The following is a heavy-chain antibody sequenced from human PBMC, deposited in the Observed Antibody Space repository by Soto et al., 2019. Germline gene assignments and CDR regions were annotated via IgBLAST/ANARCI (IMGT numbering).Heavy chain of an antibody. J-gene: IGHJ6*02. Sequence: GGSLRLSCAASGFTFSSFGMHWVRQAPGKGLEWVAVISFDGSNKYYADSVKGRFTISRDNSKNTLSLQMNSLKAEDTAVYYCAKDTSKYSDNWPAYYGLDVWGQGTTVTVSS. CDR1: GFTFSSFG. CDR3: AKDTSKYSDNWPAYYGLDV. D-gene: IGHD1-1*01. V-gene: IGHV3-30*18. CDR2: ISFDGSNK.